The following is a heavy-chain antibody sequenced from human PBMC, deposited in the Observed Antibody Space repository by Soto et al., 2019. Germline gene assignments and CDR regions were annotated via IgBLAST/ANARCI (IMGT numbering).Heavy chain of an antibody. Sequence: QLQLQESGPGLVKPSETLSLTCTVSGGSISSSSYYWGWIRQPPGKGLEWIGSIYYSGSTYYNPSLKSRVTISVDTSKNQFSLKLSSVTAADTAVYYCASPKIAVYNWFDPLGQGTLVTVSS. J-gene: IGHJ5*02. V-gene: IGHV4-39*01. CDR1: GGSISSSSYY. CDR3: ASPKIAVYNWFDP. D-gene: IGHD6-19*01. CDR2: IYYSGST.